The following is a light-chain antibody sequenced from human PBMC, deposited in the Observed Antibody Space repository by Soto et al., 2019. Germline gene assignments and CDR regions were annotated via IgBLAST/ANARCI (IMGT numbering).Light chain of an antibody. V-gene: IGKV3-15*01. CDR1: ESVSSN. J-gene: IGKJ1*01. CDR3: QQYNNWWT. Sequence: EIVMTQSPATLSVSPGERATLSCRARESVSSNLAWYQQKPGQAPRLLIYGASTRATGIPARFSGSGSGTEFTLTISSLQSEDFAVYYCQQYNNWWTFGQGTKVDI. CDR2: GAS.